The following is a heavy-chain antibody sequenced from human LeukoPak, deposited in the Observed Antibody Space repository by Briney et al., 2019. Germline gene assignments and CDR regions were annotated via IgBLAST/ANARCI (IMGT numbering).Heavy chain of an antibody. CDR2: ISGSGGST. CDR3: AKDPNGDYIGTFDI. V-gene: IGHV3-23*01. Sequence: GGSLRLSRTTSKFNFNSYGMTWVRQAPGKGLEWVSSISGSGGSTQYAASVQGRFTISRDNSKNTLYLQMNSLRAEDTAVYYCAKDPNGDYIGTFDIWGQGTMVTVSS. CDR1: KFNFNSYG. J-gene: IGHJ3*02. D-gene: IGHD4-17*01.